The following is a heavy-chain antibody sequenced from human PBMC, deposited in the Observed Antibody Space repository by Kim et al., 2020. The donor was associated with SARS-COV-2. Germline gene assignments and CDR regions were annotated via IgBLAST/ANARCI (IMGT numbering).Heavy chain of an antibody. V-gene: IGHV3-23*01. CDR2: ISGSGGST. D-gene: IGHD6-13*01. CDR1: GFTFSSYA. Sequence: GGSLRLSCAASGFTFSSYAMSWVRQAPGKGLEWVSAISGSGGSTYYADSVKGRFTISRDNSKNTLYLQMNSLRAEDTAVYYCAKSSSWSSNRSYNWFDPWGQGTLVTVSS. J-gene: IGHJ5*02. CDR3: AKSSSWSSNRSYNWFDP.